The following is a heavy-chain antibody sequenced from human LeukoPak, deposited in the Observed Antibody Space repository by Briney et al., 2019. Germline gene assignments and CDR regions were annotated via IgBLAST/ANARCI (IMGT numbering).Heavy chain of an antibody. CDR1: GFTFSNYW. V-gene: IGHV3-33*03. J-gene: IGHJ4*02. CDR3: AKSYGDYLGYFDS. Sequence: PGGSLRLSCAASGFTFSNYWMSWVRQAPGKGLEWVAIIWYDGSNKYYADSVKGRFTISRDKSKNTLFLQMNSLRAEDTAVYYCAKSYGDYLGYFDSWGQGTLVTVSS. CDR2: IWYDGSNK. D-gene: IGHD4-17*01.